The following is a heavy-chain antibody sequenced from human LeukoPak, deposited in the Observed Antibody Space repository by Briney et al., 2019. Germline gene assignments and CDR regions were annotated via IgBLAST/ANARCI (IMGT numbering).Heavy chain of an antibody. V-gene: IGHV4-59*01. Sequence: LRLSCAASGFTFGDYYMSWIRQPPGKGLEWIGYIYYSGSTNYNPSLKSRVTISVDTSKNQFSLKLSSVTAADTAVYYCARSRYSSSWYALFDYWGQGTLVTVSS. D-gene: IGHD6-13*01. CDR3: ARSRYSSSWYALFDY. CDR1: GFTFGDYY. CDR2: IYYSGST. J-gene: IGHJ4*02.